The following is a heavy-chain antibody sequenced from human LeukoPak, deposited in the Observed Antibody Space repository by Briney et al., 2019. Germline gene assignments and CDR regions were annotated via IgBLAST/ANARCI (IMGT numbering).Heavy chain of an antibody. Sequence: VASVKVSCKASGYTFSSHYIHWVRQAPGQGLEWMASINPSGGSPSYAQKFQGRVTMTRDTATSTVYMELNSLRSEDTAIYYCARGGFGLGVGGTKGLNWFDPWGQGTLVTVSS. CDR3: ARGGFGLGVGGTKGLNWFDP. CDR2: INPSGGSP. CDR1: GYTFSSHY. D-gene: IGHD1-26*01. V-gene: IGHV1-46*01. J-gene: IGHJ5*02.